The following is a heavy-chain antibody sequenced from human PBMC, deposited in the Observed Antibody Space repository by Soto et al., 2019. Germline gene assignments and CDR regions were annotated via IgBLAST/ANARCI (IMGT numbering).Heavy chain of an antibody. J-gene: IGHJ4*02. Sequence: SETLSLTCTVSGASITFGGYSWRWIRQTPGKALEWIGYINHLETTFYNPSFESRLTLSIDRAKNQFSLKLHSMSAADRAVYFCARGGGSDSFDYWGQGILVTVSS. D-gene: IGHD1-26*01. CDR2: INHLETT. CDR3: ARGGGSDSFDY. CDR1: GASITFGGYS. V-gene: IGHV4-30-2*01.